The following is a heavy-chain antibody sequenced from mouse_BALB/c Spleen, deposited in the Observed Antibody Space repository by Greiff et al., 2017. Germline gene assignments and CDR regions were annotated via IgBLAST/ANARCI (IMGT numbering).Heavy chain of an antibody. D-gene: IGHD2-3*01. Sequence: QVQLQQSGAELVRPGTSVKVSCKASGYAFTNYLIEWVKQRPGQGLEWIGVINPGSGGTNYNEKFKGKATLTADKSSSTAYMQLSSLTSDDSAVYFCARDDGVFAYWGQGTLVTVSA. CDR1: GYAFTNYL. V-gene: IGHV1-54*01. CDR3: ARDDGVFAY. CDR2: INPGSGGT. J-gene: IGHJ3*01.